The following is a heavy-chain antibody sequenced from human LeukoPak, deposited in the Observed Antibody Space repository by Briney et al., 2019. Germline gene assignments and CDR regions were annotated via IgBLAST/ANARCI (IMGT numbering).Heavy chain of an antibody. CDR3: TRDLRCSSHVCYADY. J-gene: IGHJ4*02. Sequence: SETLSLTCTVSGCSITDYYWSWIRQPAGEGLEWIGRIYSTGGTHYNPSFKNRVIMSVDTSRNQFSLKLTSVTAADTAVYYCTRDLRCSSHVCYADYWGQGTLVTVSS. CDR1: GCSITDYY. D-gene: IGHD2-2*01. V-gene: IGHV4-4*07. CDR2: IYSTGGT.